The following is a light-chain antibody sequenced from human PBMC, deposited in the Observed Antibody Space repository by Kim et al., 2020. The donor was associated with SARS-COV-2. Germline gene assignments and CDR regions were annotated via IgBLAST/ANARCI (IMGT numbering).Light chain of an antibody. CDR2: GKN. J-gene: IGLJ3*02. CDR3: NSRDSSGNHLV. CDR1: SLRSYY. V-gene: IGLV3-19*01. Sequence: AVGQTVRITCQGDSLRSYYASWYQQQPGQAPVLVIYGKNNRPSGFPDRFSGSSSGNTASLTITGAQAEDEADYYCNSRDSSGNHLVFGGGTQLTVL.